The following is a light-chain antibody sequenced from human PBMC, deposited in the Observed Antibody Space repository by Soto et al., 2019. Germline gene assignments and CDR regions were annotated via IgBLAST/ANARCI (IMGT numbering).Light chain of an antibody. Sequence: QSVQTQPASASASPGQSVTISCTGTSSDVAGYKVVSWYQQHPGKDPKLMIYEVSNRPSGVSDRFSGSKSGNAASLTISGLQAEDEADYYCSSYTTSSTLEVFGTGTKVTGL. J-gene: IGLJ1*01. CDR1: SSDVAGYKV. CDR3: SSYTTSSTLEV. V-gene: IGLV2-14*01. CDR2: EVS.